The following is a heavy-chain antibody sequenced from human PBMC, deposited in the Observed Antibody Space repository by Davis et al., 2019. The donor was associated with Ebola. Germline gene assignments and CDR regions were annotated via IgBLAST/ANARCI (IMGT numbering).Heavy chain of an antibody. CDR1: GGSISSGGYY. J-gene: IGHJ6*02. CDR2: INHSGGT. V-gene: IGHV4-39*07. CDR3: AGGQWFGELFAGLGDYYHGMDV. Sequence: MPSETLSLTCAVSGGSISSGGYYWSWIRQTPGKGLEWIGRINHSGGTKYNPSLKRQVTMSVDASTKQFSLRLTSVTAADTAVYYCAGGQWFGELFAGLGDYYHGMDVWGQGTTVTVSS. D-gene: IGHD3-10*01.